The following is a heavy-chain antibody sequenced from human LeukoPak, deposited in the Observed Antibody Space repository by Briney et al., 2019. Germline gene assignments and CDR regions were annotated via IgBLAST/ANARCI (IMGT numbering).Heavy chain of an antibody. V-gene: IGHV4-59*11. CDR1: DDSFSSHY. J-gene: IGHJ3*02. D-gene: IGHD4-17*01. CDR3: ARDLVTVTKGFDI. CDR2: ISYIGST. Sequence: SEALSLTCAVSDDSFSSHYWTWIRQPPGKGLEWIGYISYIGSTNYNPSLKSRVTISIDTSKNQFSLKLTSVTAADTAVYYCARDLVTVTKGFDIWGQGTMVSVSS.